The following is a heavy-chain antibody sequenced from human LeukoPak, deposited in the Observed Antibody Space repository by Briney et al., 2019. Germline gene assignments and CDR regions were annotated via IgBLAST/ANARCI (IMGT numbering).Heavy chain of an antibody. CDR2: IYTSGST. V-gene: IGHV4-4*07. J-gene: IGHJ3*02. CDR3: ARDYDFSDAFDI. Sequence: SETLSLTCTVSGGSISSYYWSWIRQPAGKGLEWIGRIYTSGSTNCNPSLKSRVTMSVDTSKNQFSLKLSSVTAADTAVYYCARDYDFSDAFDIWGQGTMVTVSS. D-gene: IGHD3-3*01. CDR1: GGSISSYY.